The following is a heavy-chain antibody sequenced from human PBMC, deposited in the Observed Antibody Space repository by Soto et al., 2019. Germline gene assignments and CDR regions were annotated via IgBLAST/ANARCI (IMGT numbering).Heavy chain of an antibody. J-gene: IGHJ3*02. CDR3: TTLFQDIVVVPAATRDAFDI. V-gene: IGHV3-15*01. Sequence: EVQLVESGGGLVKPGGSLRLSCAASGFTFSNAWMSWVRQAPGKGLEWVGRIKSKTDGGTTDYAAPVKGRFTISRDDSKNTLYLQMNSLKTEDTAVYYCTTLFQDIVVVPAATRDAFDIWGQGTMVTVSS. CDR2: IKSKTDGGTT. D-gene: IGHD2-2*01. CDR1: GFTFSNAW.